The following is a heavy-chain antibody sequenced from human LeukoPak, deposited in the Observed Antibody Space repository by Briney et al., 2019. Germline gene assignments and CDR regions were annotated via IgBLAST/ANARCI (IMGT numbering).Heavy chain of an antibody. V-gene: IGHV1-18*01. CDR2: ISAYNGNT. CDR3: ARDKHYGGIPVFDY. CDR1: GYTFTNYG. J-gene: IGHJ4*02. Sequence: ASVTVSFKASGYTFTNYGISWVRQAPGQGLEWMGWISAYNGNTNYAQKLQGRVTITTDTSTSTAYMELRSLRSDDTAVYYCARDKHYGGIPVFDYWGQGTLVTVSS. D-gene: IGHD4-17*01.